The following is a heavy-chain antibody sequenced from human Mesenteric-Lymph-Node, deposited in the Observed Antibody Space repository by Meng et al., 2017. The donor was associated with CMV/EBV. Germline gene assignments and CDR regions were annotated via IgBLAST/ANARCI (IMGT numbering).Heavy chain of an antibody. V-gene: IGHV4-31*03. D-gene: IGHD3-3*01. J-gene: IGHJ6*02. CDR1: GGSISSRAYY. Sequence: SETLSLTCTVSGGSISSRAYYWSWIRQRPGKGLEWIGDIYYSGSTYYTPSLKSRVTISLDTSKNQFSLKLSSVTAADTAVYYCARDRFLEWNYYYYGMDVWGQGTTVTVS. CDR3: ARDRFLEWNYYYYGMDV. CDR2: IYYSGST.